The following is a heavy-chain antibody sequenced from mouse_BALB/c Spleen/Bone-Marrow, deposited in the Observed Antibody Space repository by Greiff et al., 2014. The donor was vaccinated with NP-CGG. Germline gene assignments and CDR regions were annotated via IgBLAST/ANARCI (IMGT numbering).Heavy chain of an antibody. Sequence: EVMLVESGAELVRPGALVKLSCKASGFNVKDYYMHWVKQRPEQGLEWIGWIDPENGNTIYDPKFQGKASITADTSSNTAYLQLSSLTSEDTAVYYCARWGNYYFHYWGQGPTLTVSS. CDR2: IDPENGNT. CDR3: ARWGNYYFHY. CDR1: GFNVKDYY. J-gene: IGHJ2*01. V-gene: IGHV14-1*02.